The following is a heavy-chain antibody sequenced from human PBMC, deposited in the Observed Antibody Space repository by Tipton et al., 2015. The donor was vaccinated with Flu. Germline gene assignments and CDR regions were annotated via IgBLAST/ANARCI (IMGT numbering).Heavy chain of an antibody. D-gene: IGHD3-10*01. CDR2: INQDGSEK. CDR3: AREGVQGVHAYLLY. J-gene: IGHJ4*02. V-gene: IGHV3-7*01. CDR1: GFTFSHYW. Sequence: SLRLSCATSGFTFSHYWMNWVRQAPGKGLEWVANINQDGSEKHYVESVKGRFTISRDNAKNSLYLQMNSLRAEDTAVYYCAREGVQGVHAYLLYWGQGTLVTVSS.